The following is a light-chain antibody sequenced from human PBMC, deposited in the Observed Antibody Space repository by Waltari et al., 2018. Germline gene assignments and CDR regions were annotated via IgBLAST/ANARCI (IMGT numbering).Light chain of an antibody. CDR2: EGT. CDR3: CSYGGSSTWV. V-gene: IGLV2-23*01. Sequence: QSALIQPASVSGSPGQSITISCIGISSDVGSYNLVSWYQKHPDHAPKLLIYEGTKRPSGVSNRFSGSKSGNTASLIIAGRQAEDEGDYYCSYGGSSTWVFGGGTKLTVL. CDR1: SSDVGSYNL. J-gene: IGLJ3*02.